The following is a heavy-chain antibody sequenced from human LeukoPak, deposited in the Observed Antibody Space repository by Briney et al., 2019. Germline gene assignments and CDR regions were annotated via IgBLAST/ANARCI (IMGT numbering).Heavy chain of an antibody. J-gene: IGHJ5*02. Sequence: GGSLRLSCAASGFTFSSYAMSWVRQAPGKGLEWVSAISGSGGSTYYADSVKGRFTISRDNSKNTLYLQMNSLRAEDTAVYYCAKDHIAARPRVWWFDPWGQGTLVTVSS. V-gene: IGHV3-23*01. CDR1: GFTFSSYA. CDR2: ISGSGGST. CDR3: AKDHIAARPRVWWFDP. D-gene: IGHD6-6*01.